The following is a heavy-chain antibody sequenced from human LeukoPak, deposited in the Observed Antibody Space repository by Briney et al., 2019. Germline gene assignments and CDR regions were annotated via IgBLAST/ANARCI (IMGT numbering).Heavy chain of an antibody. CDR3: VRGDNRDY. J-gene: IGHJ4*02. D-gene: IGHD3-10*01. CDR1: GFTFDDYS. V-gene: IGHV3-9*01. CDR2: ISWNGGSI. Sequence: PGRSLRLSCTASGFTFDDYSMHWVRQPPGKGLEWVSGISWNGGSIGYADSVKGRLIISRDNAKNSLYLQINSLRAEDTAVYYCVRGDNRDYWGQGTLVTVSS.